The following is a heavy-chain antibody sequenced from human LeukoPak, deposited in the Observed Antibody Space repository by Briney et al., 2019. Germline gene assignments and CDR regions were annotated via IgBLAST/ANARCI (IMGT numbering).Heavy chain of an antibody. CDR3: ARDSVAVRPGWFDP. Sequence: GASVKVSCKPTGYTFTTYGISWVRQAPGQGLEWMGWISVYKGDTKYAQKFQGRVTMTTDTSTSTAYMELRSLRSDDTAVYYCARDSVAVRPGWFDPWGQGTLVTVSS. V-gene: IGHV1-18*01. D-gene: IGHD6-6*01. CDR2: ISVYKGDT. CDR1: GYTFTTYG. J-gene: IGHJ5*02.